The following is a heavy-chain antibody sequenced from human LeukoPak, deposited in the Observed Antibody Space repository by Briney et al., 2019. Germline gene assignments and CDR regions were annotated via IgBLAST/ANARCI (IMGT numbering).Heavy chain of an antibody. CDR3: ASLSSGYYDY. D-gene: IGHD3-22*01. V-gene: IGHV3-30-3*01. Sequence: GGSLSLSCAASGFPFIRYAMHWVRQAPGKGLEWVAVISYDGSNKYYADSVKGRFTISRDDSKNTLYLQMNSLRAEDTAVYYCASLSSGYYDYWGQGTLVTVSS. CDR1: GFPFIRYA. CDR2: ISYDGSNK. J-gene: IGHJ4*02.